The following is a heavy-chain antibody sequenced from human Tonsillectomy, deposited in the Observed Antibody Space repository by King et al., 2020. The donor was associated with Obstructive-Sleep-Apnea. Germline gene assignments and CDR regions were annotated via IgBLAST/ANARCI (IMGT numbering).Heavy chain of an antibody. V-gene: IGHV1-46*01. CDR1: GYTFTSSY. J-gene: IGHJ3*02. CDR2: ISPSDSSI. D-gene: IGHD2-2*01. CDR3: ATDPCSSGFDI. Sequence: QVQLVESGAEVKKPGVSVIVSCKASGYTFTSSYIHWVRQAPGQGLEWMGIISPSDSSIIYAQNFQGRVTMTSDTSTSTVYMELSSLRPEDTAVYYCATDPCSSGFDIWGPGTMVTVSS.